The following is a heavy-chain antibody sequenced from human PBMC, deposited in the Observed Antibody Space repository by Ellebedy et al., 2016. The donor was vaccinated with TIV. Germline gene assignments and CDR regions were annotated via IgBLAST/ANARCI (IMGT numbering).Heavy chain of an antibody. J-gene: IGHJ6*02. CDR1: GGSISSSSYY. CDR3: ARLAYSSSSRDYYYGMDV. D-gene: IGHD6-6*01. CDR2: IYYSGRT. Sequence: SETLSLXCTVSGGSISSSSYYWGRLRQPPGKGLVWIGSIYYSGRTYYNPSLKSRVIISVDTSKNQFSLRLSSVTAADTAVYYCARLAYSSSSRDYYYGMDVWGQGTTVTVSS. V-gene: IGHV4-39*01.